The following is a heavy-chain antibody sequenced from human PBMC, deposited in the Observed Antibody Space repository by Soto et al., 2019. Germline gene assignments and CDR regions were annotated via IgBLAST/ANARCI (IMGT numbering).Heavy chain of an antibody. CDR1: GFTFSSYG. J-gene: IGHJ4*02. CDR3: ASLDTARIQIAGY. Sequence: GGSLRISCAASGFTFSSYGMHWVRQAPGKGLEWVAVISYDGTNENYAESVKGQFTNSRDNSKSTMYLQMNSLTVEKTAINYCASLDTARIQIAGYWGQGIQVTVSS. V-gene: IGHV3-30*03. CDR2: ISYDGTNE. D-gene: IGHD5-18*01.